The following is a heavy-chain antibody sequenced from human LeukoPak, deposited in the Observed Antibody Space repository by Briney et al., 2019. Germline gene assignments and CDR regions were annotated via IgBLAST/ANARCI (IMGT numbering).Heavy chain of an antibody. J-gene: IGHJ5*02. V-gene: IGHV1-46*01. CDR3: ASGGIAVAGLFDP. CDR1: GNTFTSYY. Sequence: ASVKVSCKASGNTFTSYYMHWLRQAPGQGLEWMGIINPSGGSTSYAQKLQGRVTVTRDTSTSTVYMELNSLRSEDTAVYYCASGGIAVAGLFDPWGQGTLVTVSS. D-gene: IGHD6-19*01. CDR2: INPSGGST.